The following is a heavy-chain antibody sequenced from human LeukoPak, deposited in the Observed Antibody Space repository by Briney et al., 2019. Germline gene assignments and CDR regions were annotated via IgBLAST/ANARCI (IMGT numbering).Heavy chain of an antibody. CDR2: INGDGTDK. Sequence: GGSLRPSCAASGFTFSNVWMSWVRQAPGQGLEWVANINGDGTDKYYADAVKGRFTISRDNTKNSMSLQMNSLRAEDTAVYYCARDRYGKDFWGHGTLVTVS. CDR1: GFTFSNVW. D-gene: IGHD3-10*01. CDR3: ARDRYGKDF. V-gene: IGHV3-7*01. J-gene: IGHJ4*01.